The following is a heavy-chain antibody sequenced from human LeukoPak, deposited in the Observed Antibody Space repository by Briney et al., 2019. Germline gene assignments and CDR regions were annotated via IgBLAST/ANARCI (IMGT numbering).Heavy chain of an antibody. V-gene: IGHV4-38-2*01. CDR1: AYSISSGYY. CDR3: ARHGSGNYNPYYYYMDV. CDR2: IYHSGNT. D-gene: IGHD4-11*01. J-gene: IGHJ6*03. Sequence: PSETLSLTCAVSAYSISSGYYWGWIRQPPGKGLEWIGSIYHSGNTYYNPSLKSRVTISVDTSKNQFSLELSSVTAADTAVYYCARHGSGNYNPYYYYMDVWGKGTTVTVSS.